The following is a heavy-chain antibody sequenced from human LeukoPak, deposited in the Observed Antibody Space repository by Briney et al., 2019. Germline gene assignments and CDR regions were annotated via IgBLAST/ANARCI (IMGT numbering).Heavy chain of an antibody. CDR1: GFTFSYYA. D-gene: IGHD6-13*01. CDR2: ISGSGDGGSGGST. V-gene: IGHV3-23*01. Sequence: PGGSLRLSCAASGFTFSYYAMSWVRQAPGKGLEWVSAISGSGDGGSGGSTYYADSVKGRFTISRDNSKNTLYLQMNSLSTEDTAVYYCAKWRGRQELVKYWGFDYWGQGTLVSVSS. CDR3: AKWRGRQELVKYWGFDY. J-gene: IGHJ4*02.